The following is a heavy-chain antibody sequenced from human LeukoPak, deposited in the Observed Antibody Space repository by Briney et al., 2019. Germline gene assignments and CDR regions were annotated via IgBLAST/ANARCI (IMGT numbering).Heavy chain of an antibody. CDR1: GFTFSSYW. D-gene: IGHD3-10*01. J-gene: IGHJ4*02. V-gene: IGHV3-74*01. Sequence: PGGSLRLSCAASGFTFSSYWMHCVRQAPGKGLVWVSRINSDGSSTSYAHSVKGRFPISRDNAKNTLYLQMNSLRAEDTAVYYCARGGTLWFGELFPFDYWGQGTLVTVSS. CDR2: INSDGSST. CDR3: ARGGTLWFGELFPFDY.